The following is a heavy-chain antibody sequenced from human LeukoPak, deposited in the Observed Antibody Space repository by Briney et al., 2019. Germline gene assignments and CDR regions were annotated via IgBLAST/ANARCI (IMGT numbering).Heavy chain of an antibody. Sequence: GASVKVSCKASGYTFTGYYMHWVRQAPGQGLEWMGWINPNSGGTNYAQKFQGRVTMTRDTSISTAYMELSRLRSDDTAVYYCARLSSGWAPRAFDIWGQGTMVTVSS. CDR3: ARLSSGWAPRAFDI. CDR2: INPNSGGT. V-gene: IGHV1-2*02. CDR1: GYTFTGYY. J-gene: IGHJ3*02. D-gene: IGHD6-19*01.